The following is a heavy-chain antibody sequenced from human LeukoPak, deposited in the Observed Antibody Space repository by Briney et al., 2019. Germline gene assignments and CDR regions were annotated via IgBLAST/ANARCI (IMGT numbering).Heavy chain of an antibody. CDR2: TYYRSKWYN. D-gene: IGHD1-26*01. Sequence: SQTLSLTCVISGDSVSSNSASWNWIRQSPARGLEWLGRTYYRSKWYNDYAVSVKSRMTINPDTSKNQFSLQLNSVTPEDTAVYYCARGSTALFDFWGQGTLVTVSS. CDR1: GDSVSSNSAS. CDR3: ARGSTALFDF. J-gene: IGHJ4*02. V-gene: IGHV6-1*01.